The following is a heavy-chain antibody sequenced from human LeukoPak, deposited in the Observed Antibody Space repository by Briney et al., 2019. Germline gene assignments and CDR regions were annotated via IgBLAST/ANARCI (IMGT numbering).Heavy chain of an antibody. CDR1: GYTFTSYD. J-gene: IGHJ2*01. CDR2: MNPNSGNT. V-gene: IGHV1-8*01. D-gene: IGHD3-3*01. Sequence: ASVKVSCKASGYTFTSYDINWVRQATGQGLEWMGWMNPNSGNTGYAQKFQGRVTMTRNTPISTAYMELSSLRSEDTAVYYCARERGSYDFWSGYRYWYFDLWGRGTLVTVPS. CDR3: ARERGSYDFWSGYRYWYFDL.